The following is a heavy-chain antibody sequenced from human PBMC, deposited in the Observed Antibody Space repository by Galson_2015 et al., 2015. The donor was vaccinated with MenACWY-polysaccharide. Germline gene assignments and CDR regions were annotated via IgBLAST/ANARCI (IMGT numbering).Heavy chain of an antibody. Sequence: SLRLSCAASGFTFDDYAMHWVRQAPGKGLEWVSGISWNSGSIGYADSMKGRFTISRDNAKNSLYLQMNSLRAEDTALYYCAKDITRFGVVDYYYGMDVWGQGTTVTVSS. V-gene: IGHV3-9*01. CDR2: ISWNSGSI. D-gene: IGHD3-3*01. J-gene: IGHJ6*02. CDR1: GFTFDDYA. CDR3: AKDITRFGVVDYYYGMDV.